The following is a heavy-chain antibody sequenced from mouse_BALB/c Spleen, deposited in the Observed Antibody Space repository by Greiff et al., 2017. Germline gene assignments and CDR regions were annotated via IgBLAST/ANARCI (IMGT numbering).Heavy chain of an antibody. CDR2: ISSGGSYT. CDR1: GFTFSSYG. Sequence: EVKLVESGGDLVKPGGSLKLSCAASGFTFSSYGMSWVRQTPDKRLEWVATISSGGSYTYYPDSVKGRFTISRDNAKNTLYLQMSSLKSEDTAMYYCASHYGNYAMDYWGQGTSVTVSS. CDR3: ASHYGNYAMDY. D-gene: IGHD2-1*01. V-gene: IGHV5-6*01. J-gene: IGHJ4*01.